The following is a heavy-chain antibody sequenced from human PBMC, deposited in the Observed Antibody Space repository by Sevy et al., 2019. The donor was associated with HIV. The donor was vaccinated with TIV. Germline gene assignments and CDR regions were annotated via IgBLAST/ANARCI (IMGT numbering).Heavy chain of an antibody. J-gene: IGHJ4*02. CDR3: AKDRGYSGYDALLSY. CDR2: ISWNSGSI. V-gene: IGHV3-9*01. CDR1: GFTFDDYA. Sequence: GGSLRLSCAASGFTFDDYAMHWVRQAPGKGLEWVSGISWNSGSIGYADSVKGRFTISRDNAKNSLYLQMNSLRAEDTALYYCAKDRGYSGYDALLSYWGQGTLVTVSS. D-gene: IGHD5-12*01.